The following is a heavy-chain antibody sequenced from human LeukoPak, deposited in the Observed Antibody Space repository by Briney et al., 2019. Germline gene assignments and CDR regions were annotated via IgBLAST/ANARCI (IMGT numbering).Heavy chain of an antibody. CDR2: ITKGGSDI. D-gene: IGHD3-22*01. V-gene: IGHV3-21*04. Sequence: GESLRLSCATAGITFSSYSMKWVRQAPGKGLEWVSSITKGGSDIYYADSVKGRFTISRDNAKNSLYLQMNSLRAEDTAVYYCARNWYYYDSSGYGGPLDYWGQGTLVTVSS. J-gene: IGHJ4*02. CDR1: GITFSSYS. CDR3: ARNWYYYDSSGYGGPLDY.